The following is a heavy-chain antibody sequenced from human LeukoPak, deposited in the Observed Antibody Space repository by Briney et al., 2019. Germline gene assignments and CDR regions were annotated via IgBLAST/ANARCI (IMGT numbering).Heavy chain of an antibody. Sequence: GGSLRLSCAASGFTFSSYSMNWVRQAPGKGLEWVSSISSSSSYIYYADSVKGRFTISRDNAKNSLYLQMNSLRAEDTAVYYCARGLPNYYGMDVWGQGTTVTVSS. V-gene: IGHV3-21*01. CDR2: ISSSSSYI. CDR3: ARGLPNYYGMDV. CDR1: GFTFSSYS. J-gene: IGHJ6*02.